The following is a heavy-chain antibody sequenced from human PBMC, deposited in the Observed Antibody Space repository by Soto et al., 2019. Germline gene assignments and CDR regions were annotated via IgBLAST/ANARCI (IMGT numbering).Heavy chain of an antibody. CDR3: ARDRKGYSSSFDY. D-gene: IGHD6-19*01. CDR1: GGSVSSGSYY. Sequence: SETLSLTCTVSGGSVSSGSYYWSWIRQPPGKGLEWIGYIYYSGSTNYNPSLKSRVTISVDTSKNQFSLKLSSVTAADTAVYYCARDRKGYSSSFDYWGQGTLVTVSS. J-gene: IGHJ4*02. CDR2: IYYSGST. V-gene: IGHV4-61*01.